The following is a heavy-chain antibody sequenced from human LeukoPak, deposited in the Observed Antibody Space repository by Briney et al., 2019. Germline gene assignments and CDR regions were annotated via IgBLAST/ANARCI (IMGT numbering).Heavy chain of an antibody. Sequence: QPGGSLRLSCAASGFTFSSYAMSWVRQAPGKGLEWVSAISGSGGSTYYADSVKGRFTISRDNSRSTLYLQVNRLRAEDTALYYCALDPSEYYETNSLDFWGQGTPVTVSS. CDR1: GFTFSSYA. CDR2: ISGSGGST. CDR3: ALDPSEYYETNSLDF. D-gene: IGHD3-22*01. J-gene: IGHJ4*02. V-gene: IGHV3-23*01.